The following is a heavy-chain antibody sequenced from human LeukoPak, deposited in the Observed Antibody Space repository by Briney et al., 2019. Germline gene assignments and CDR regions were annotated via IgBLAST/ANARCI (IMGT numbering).Heavy chain of an antibody. D-gene: IGHD3-16*01. V-gene: IGHV3-64D*06. CDR2: ISTNGRFT. CDR1: KFTFSNYA. J-gene: IGHJ3*02. Sequence: GGSLRLSCSASKFTFSNYAIHWVRQAPGKGLEYVSGISTNGRFTYYADSVKGRFTISRDNSKNTLYLQMSSLRAEDTAVYYCVKGGLYDYVGLAFDIWGQGTMVTVSS. CDR3: VKGGLYDYVGLAFDI.